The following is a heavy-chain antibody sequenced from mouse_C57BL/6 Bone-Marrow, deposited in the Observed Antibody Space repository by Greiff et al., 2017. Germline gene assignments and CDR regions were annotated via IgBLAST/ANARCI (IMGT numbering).Heavy chain of an antibody. CDR3: ARLGDGPPLCGYFDV. J-gene: IGHJ1*03. CDR2: LNPTYGTT. D-gene: IGHD2-3*01. V-gene: IGHV1-39*01. CDR1: GYSFTDYN. Sequence: EVQLQQSGPELVKPGASVTISCKASGYSFTDYNMNWVKPSNGKSLEWIGVLNPTYGTTSYTQKFKGKATLTVAKSSSTAYLQLSSLPSEDSAGDDCARLGDGPPLCGYFDVWGTGTTVTVSA.